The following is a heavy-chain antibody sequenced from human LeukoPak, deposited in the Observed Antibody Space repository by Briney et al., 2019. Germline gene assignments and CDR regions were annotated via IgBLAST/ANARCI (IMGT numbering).Heavy chain of an antibody. J-gene: IGHJ4*02. V-gene: IGHV3-30*18. CDR2: ISYDGSNK. CDR3: AKHSSSWYPHFDY. D-gene: IGHD6-13*01. CDR1: GFTFTKYW. Sequence: PGGSLRLSCAASGFTFTKYWMTWVRQAPGKGLEWVAVISYDGSNKYYADSVKGRFTISRDNSKNTLYLQMNSLRAEDTAVYYCAKHSSSWYPHFDYWGQGTLVTVSS.